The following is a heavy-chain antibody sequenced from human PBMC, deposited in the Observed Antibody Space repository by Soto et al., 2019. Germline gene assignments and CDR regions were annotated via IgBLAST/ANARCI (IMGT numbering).Heavy chain of an antibody. CDR1: GYSFTSYW. J-gene: IGHJ6*02. CDR3: ARLGYDSSGYYYYYGMDV. D-gene: IGHD3-22*01. Sequence: GESLKISCKGSGYSFTSYWISWVRQMPGKGLEWMGRIDPSDSYTNYSPSFQGHVTISADKSISTAYLQWSSLMASDTAMYYCARLGYDSSGYYYYYGMDVWGQGTTVTVSS. V-gene: IGHV5-10-1*01. CDR2: IDPSDSYT.